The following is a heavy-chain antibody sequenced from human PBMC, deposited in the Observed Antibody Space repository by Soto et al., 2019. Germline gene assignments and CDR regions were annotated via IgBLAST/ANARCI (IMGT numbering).Heavy chain of an antibody. D-gene: IGHD5-12*01. Sequence: QVQLQESGPGLVKPSETLSLTCTVSGGSVSSGSYYWTWIRQPPGKGLEWIGYIYYSGSTNYNPPLKSRLTISVDTSKNQFSLKLYSVTAADTAVYYCARLAPAGYLYGMDVWGQGTTVTVSS. CDR3: ARLAPAGYLYGMDV. CDR2: IYYSGST. V-gene: IGHV4-61*01. CDR1: GGSVSSGSYY. J-gene: IGHJ6*02.